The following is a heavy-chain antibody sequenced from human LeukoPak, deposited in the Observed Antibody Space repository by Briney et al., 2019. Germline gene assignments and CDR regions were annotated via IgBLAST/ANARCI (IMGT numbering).Heavy chain of an antibody. Sequence: ASVKVSCKASGYTFTSYDINWVRQATGQGLEWMGWMNPNSGNTGYAQKFQGRVTMTRNTPISTAYMELSSLRSEDTAVYYCARRVDATRWFDPWGQGTLVTVSS. D-gene: IGHD2-15*01. CDR3: ARRVDATRWFDP. V-gene: IGHV1-8*01. J-gene: IGHJ5*02. CDR1: GYTFTSYD. CDR2: MNPNSGNT.